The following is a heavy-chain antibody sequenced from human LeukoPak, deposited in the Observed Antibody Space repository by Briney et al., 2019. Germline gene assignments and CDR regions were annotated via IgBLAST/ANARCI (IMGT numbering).Heavy chain of an antibody. J-gene: IGHJ6*02. CDR1: GYTFTSYD. CDR2: MNPNSGNT. CDR3: ARVPSYNGAEGFYFYGLDV. V-gene: IGHV1-8*01. Sequence: ASVKVSCMASGYTFTSYDINWVRQAPGQGLEWMGWMNPNSGNTGYAQKLQGRVTMTRDTSISTAYMELSSLACEDTAVYYCARVPSYNGAEGFYFYGLDVWGHGTTVTVSS. D-gene: IGHD1-14*01.